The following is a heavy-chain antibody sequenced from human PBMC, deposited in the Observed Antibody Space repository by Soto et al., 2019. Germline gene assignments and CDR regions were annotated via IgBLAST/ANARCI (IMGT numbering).Heavy chain of an antibody. Sequence: GGSLRLSCAASGFTFSSYAMSWVRQAPGQGLEWVSASSGSGGSTYYADSVKGRFAISRDNSKNKLYLQMNSLRAEDTAVYYWAKDVASYNWNPPSAFDIWGKGTMVTVSS. J-gene: IGHJ3*02. CDR3: AKDVASYNWNPPSAFDI. CDR2: SSGSGGST. V-gene: IGHV3-23*01. D-gene: IGHD1-20*01. CDR1: GFTFSSYA.